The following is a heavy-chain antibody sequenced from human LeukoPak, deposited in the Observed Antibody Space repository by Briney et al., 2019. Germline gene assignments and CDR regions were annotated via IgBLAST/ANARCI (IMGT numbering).Heavy chain of an antibody. CDR1: GFTFSNYE. J-gene: IGHJ4*02. CDR2: ISSGGSLI. V-gene: IGHV3-48*03. D-gene: IGHD3-22*01. Sequence: PGGSLRLSCAASGFTFSNYEMNWVRQAPGRGLEWVSYISSGGSLIYYADSVKGRFTISRDNAKTSLYLQMNSLRAEDTAVYYCARGYYYDTSGYGSIFDYWGQGTLVTVSS. CDR3: ARGYYYDTSGYGSIFDY.